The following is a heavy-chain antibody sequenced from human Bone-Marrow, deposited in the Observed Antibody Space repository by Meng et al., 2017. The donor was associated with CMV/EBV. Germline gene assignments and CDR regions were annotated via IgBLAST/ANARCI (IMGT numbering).Heavy chain of an antibody. J-gene: IGHJ4*02. CDR3: AGDRHCSDTSCQTPFDY. CDR2: IGTAGDT. D-gene: IGHD2-2*01. CDR1: GFTFSSYD. Sequence: GGSLRLSCAASGFTFSSYDMHWVRQATGKGLEWVSAIGTAGDTYYPGSVKGRFTISRENAKNSLYLQMSSLRAEDTAVYYCAGDRHCSDTSCQTPFDYWGQGTLVTVSS. V-gene: IGHV3-13*01.